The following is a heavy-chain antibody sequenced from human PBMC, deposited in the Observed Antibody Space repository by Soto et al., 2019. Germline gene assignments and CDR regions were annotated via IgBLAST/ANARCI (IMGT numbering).Heavy chain of an antibody. CDR2: ISYDGSNK. J-gene: IGHJ3*02. CDR1: GFTFSSYG. D-gene: IGHD1-26*01. V-gene: IGHV3-30*18. Sequence: QVQLVESGGGVVQPGRSLRLSCAASGFTFSSYGMHWVRQAPGKGXEXVAVISYDGSNKYYADSVKGRFTISRDNSKNTLYLQMNSLRAEDTAVYYCAKLAGGSYAGGAFDIWGQGTMVTVSS. CDR3: AKLAGGSYAGGAFDI.